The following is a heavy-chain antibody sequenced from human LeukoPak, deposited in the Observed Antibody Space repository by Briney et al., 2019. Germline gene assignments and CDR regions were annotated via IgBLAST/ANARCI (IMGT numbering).Heavy chain of an antibody. Sequence: PSETLSLTCAVSGVSISTSEWWIWVRQPPGQGLEWIGYIYYSGSTNYNPSLKSRVTISVDTSKNQFSLKLSSVTAADTAVYYCARTYYYGSGSYYLDYWGQGTLVTVSS. V-gene: IGHV4-4*02. CDR1: GVSISTSEW. CDR3: ARTYYYGSGSYYLDY. D-gene: IGHD3-10*01. CDR2: IYYSGST. J-gene: IGHJ4*02.